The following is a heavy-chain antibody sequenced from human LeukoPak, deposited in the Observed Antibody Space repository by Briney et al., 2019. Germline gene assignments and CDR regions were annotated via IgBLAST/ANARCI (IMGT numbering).Heavy chain of an antibody. CDR3: ARDFGIEYGDLTFDY. CDR1: GFTFSSYS. D-gene: IGHD4-17*01. J-gene: IGHJ4*02. Sequence: GGSLRLSCAASGFTFSSYSMNWVRQAPGKGLEWVSYISSSSSTIYYADSVKGRFTISRDNAKNSLYLQMNSLRDEDTAVYYCARDFGIEYGDLTFDYWGQGTLVTVSS. V-gene: IGHV3-48*02. CDR2: ISSSSSTI.